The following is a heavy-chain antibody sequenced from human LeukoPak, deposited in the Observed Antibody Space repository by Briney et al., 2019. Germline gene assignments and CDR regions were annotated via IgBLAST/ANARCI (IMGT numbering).Heavy chain of an antibody. D-gene: IGHD3-10*01. CDR1: GYTFTSYG. CDR3: ARVWCYGSGSYYNCDWFDP. Sequence: ASVKVSCKASGYTFTSYGISWVRQAPGQGLEWMGWISAYNGNTNYAQKLQGRVTMTTDTSTSTAYMELRSLRSDDTAVYYCARVWCYGSGSYYNCDWFDPWGQGTLVTVSS. CDR2: ISAYNGNT. J-gene: IGHJ5*02. V-gene: IGHV1-18*01.